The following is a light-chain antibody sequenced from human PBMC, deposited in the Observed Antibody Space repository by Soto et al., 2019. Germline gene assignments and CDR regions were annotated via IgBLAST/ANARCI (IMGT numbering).Light chain of an antibody. V-gene: IGKV3-20*01. J-gene: IGKJ2*01. CDR1: QSISSSY. CDR3: QQYGSSSYT. CDR2: AAS. Sequence: EIVLTQSPGTLSLSPGERATLSCRASQSISSSYLAWYQQKPGQAPRLLIYAASSTDTGIPDRFSGSGSGTDFTLTISRLEPDDFAVYYCQQYGSSSYTFGQGTQLEIK.